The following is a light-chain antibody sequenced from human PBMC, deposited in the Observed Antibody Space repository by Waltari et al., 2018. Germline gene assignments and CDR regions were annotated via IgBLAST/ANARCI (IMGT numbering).Light chain of an antibody. CDR3: MQALQTPPWT. CDR1: QSLLQTNGYNY. J-gene: IGKJ1*01. V-gene: IGKV2-28*01. CDR2: LGS. Sequence: DIVMTQSPLSLPVTPGEPASISCRSSQSLLQTNGYNYLDWYLQKPGQSPQLLIYLGSNRASGVPDRFSGSGSGTDFTLKINRVEAGDVGVYYCMQALQTPPWTFGQGTRVEIK.